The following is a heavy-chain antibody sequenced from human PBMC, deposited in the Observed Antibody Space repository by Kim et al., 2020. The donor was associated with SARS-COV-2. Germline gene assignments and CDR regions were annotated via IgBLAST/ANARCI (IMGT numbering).Heavy chain of an antibody. CDR1: GFTFSCYG. D-gene: IGHD3-22*01. Sequence: GGSLRLSCAASGFTFSCYGMHCVRQAPGKGLEWVAVISYDGSNKYYADSVKGRFTISRDNSKNTLYLQMNSLRAEDTAVYYCARDGLYYYDSSGYYGLYYYGMDVWGQGTTVTVSS. J-gene: IGHJ6*02. CDR3: ARDGLYYYDSSGYYGLYYYGMDV. CDR2: ISYDGSNK. V-gene: IGHV3-33*05.